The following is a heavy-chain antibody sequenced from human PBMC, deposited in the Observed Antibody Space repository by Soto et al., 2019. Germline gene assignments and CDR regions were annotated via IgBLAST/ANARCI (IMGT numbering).Heavy chain of an antibody. D-gene: IGHD2-21*02. CDR2: IYHSGST. J-gene: IGHJ4*02. V-gene: IGHV4-30-2*01. CDR3: AGRYCGGDCYSLGPFDY. Sequence: SETLSLTCAVSGGSISSGGYSWSWIRQPPGKGLEWIGYIYHSGSTYYNPSLKSRVTISVDRSKNQFSLKLSSVTAADTAVYYCAGRYCGGDCYSLGPFDYWGQGTLVTVSS. CDR1: GGSISSGGYS.